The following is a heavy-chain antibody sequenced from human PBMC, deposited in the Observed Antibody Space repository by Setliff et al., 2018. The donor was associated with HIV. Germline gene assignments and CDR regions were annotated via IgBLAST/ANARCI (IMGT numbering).Heavy chain of an antibody. CDR1: GFTFTNAW. D-gene: IGHD3-10*01. CDR3: TTDDGSGSYFPPPYFDF. V-gene: IGHV3-15*01. CDR2: IKSKTDGGTT. J-gene: IGHJ4*02. Sequence: PGGSLRLSCAASGFTFTNAWMGWVRQVPGKGLEWVGHIKSKTDGGTTDYAAPVKGRFTISRDDSKNTLSLQMNSLKTEDTAVYYCTTDDGSGSYFPPPYFDFWGQGTLVTVSS.